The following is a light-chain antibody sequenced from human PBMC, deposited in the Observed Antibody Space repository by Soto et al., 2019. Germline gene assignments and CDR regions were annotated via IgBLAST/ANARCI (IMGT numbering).Light chain of an antibody. V-gene: IGKV3-20*01. CDR2: GAF. J-gene: IGKJ1*01. CDR1: QSIRSNY. Sequence: EIVLTQSPGTLSLSPGERATLSCRASQSIRSNYLAWYQQKPGQAPRFLIYGAFSRATGIPDRFSGSGSGTDFTLTISRLEPEDFAVYYCQQYGRSGTFGQGTKVDIK. CDR3: QQYGRSGT.